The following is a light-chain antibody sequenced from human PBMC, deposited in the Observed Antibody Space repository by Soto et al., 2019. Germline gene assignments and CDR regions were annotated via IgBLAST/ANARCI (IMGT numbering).Light chain of an antibody. CDR2: EVS. V-gene: IGKV2-29*01. Sequence: DVVMTQTPLSLSVAPGQPASISCKSSQNLLHITGETFLFWYLQKPGQSPQLLIYEVSTRVSGVPDRFSGSGSGTDFTLTISRLEPEDFAVYYCQQYGSSPFTFGPGTKVDIK. CDR1: QNLLHITGETF. CDR3: QQYGSSPFT. J-gene: IGKJ3*01.